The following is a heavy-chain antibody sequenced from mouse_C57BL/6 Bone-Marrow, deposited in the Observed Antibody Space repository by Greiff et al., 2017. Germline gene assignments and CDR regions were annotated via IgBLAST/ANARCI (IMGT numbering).Heavy chain of an antibody. V-gene: IGHV1-54*01. CDR3: AREGFYYDFDY. Sequence: QVQLQQSGAELVRPGTSVKVSCKASGYAFTNYLIEWVKQRPGQGLEWIGVINPGSGGTNYNEKFKGKATLTADKSSSTAYMQLSSLTSEDSAVYFCAREGFYYDFDYWGKGTTLTVSS. CDR1: GYAFTNYL. J-gene: IGHJ2*01. D-gene: IGHD2-4*01. CDR2: INPGSGGT.